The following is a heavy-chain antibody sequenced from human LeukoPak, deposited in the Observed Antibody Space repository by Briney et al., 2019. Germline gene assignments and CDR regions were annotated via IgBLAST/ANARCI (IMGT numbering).Heavy chain of an antibody. CDR3: AREAGHTAMDYYFDY. CDR2: INPNSGGT. J-gene: IGHJ4*02. CDR1: GYTFTGYY. Sequence: ASVKVSCKASGYTFTGYYMHWVRQAPGQGIEWMGWINPNSGGTNYAQKFQGRVTMTRDTSISTAYMELSRLRSDDTAVYYCAREAGHTAMDYYFDYWGQGTLVTVSS. D-gene: IGHD5-18*01. V-gene: IGHV1-2*02.